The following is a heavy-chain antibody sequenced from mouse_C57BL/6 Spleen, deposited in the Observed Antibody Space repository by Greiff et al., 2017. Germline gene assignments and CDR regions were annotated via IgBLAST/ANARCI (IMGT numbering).Heavy chain of an antibody. CDR2: INPYNGGT. V-gene: IGHV1-19*01. D-gene: IGHD2-4*01. J-gene: IGHJ4*01. CDR1: GYTFTDYN. Sequence: EVQLQQSGPELVKPGASVKMSCKASGYTFTDYNMHWVKQSHGKSLEWIGVINPYNGGTSYNQKFKGKSTLTVDKSSSTAYMELNSLTSEDSAVYYCAREDLYYDRGYYAMDDWGQGTSVTVSS. CDR3: AREDLYYDRGYYAMDD.